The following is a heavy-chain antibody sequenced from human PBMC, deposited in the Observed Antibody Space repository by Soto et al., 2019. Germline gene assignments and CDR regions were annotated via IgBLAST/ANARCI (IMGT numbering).Heavy chain of an antibody. J-gene: IGHJ6*02. Sequence: PGGSLRLSCAASGFTLSNYAVNWARQAPGKGLEWVSYISSDSRYIYHGDSVKGRFTISRDNARNSVYLQMNSLRDEDTAVYYCARIKLVDFFFINVDVYDMDVWGQGTPVTVSS. V-gene: IGHV3-48*02. D-gene: IGHD2-15*01. CDR2: ISSDSRYI. CDR1: GFTLSNYA. CDR3: ARIKLVDFFFINVDVYDMDV.